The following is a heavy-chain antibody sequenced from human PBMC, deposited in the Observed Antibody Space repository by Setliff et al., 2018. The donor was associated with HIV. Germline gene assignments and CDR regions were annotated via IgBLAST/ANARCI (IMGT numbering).Heavy chain of an antibody. D-gene: IGHD3-10*01. V-gene: IGHV3-30*03. CDR3: ARSVIGYYYYGMDV. J-gene: IGHJ6*02. Sequence: GGSLRLSCAASGFTFSCYSMYWVRQAPGKGLEWVAVISYDGSNKYYADSVKGRFTISRDNSKNTLYLQMNSLRAEDTAVYYCARSVIGYYYYGMDVWGQGTLVTVSS. CDR1: GFTFSCYS. CDR2: ISYDGSNK.